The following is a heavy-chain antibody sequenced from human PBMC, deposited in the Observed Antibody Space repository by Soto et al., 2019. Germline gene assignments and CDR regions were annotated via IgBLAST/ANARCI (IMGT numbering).Heavy chain of an antibody. CDR1: GFSVSSNY. J-gene: IGHJ4*02. V-gene: IGHV3-53*02. D-gene: IGHD1-26*01. CDR2: IYSGGTT. CDR3: ARRYIVGVTGDY. Sequence: VQLVETGGGMIQPGGSLRLSCAVSGFSVSSNYMSWVRQAPGKGLEWVSLIYSGGTTSYADSVKGRFIISRDSSKNMLFLQMNSLRVEDTAVYYCARRYIVGVTGDYWGQGTLVTVSS.